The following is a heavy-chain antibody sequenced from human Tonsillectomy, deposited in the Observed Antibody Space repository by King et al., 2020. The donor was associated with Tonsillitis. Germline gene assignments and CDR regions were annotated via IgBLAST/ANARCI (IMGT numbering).Heavy chain of an antibody. CDR2: ISYDGSYK. J-gene: IGHJ4*02. CDR3: AKDEWIQLWLDY. CDR1: RFTFSSYG. Sequence: VQLVESGGGVVQPGRSLRLSCAASRFTFSSYGMHWVRQAPGKGLEWVAIISYDGSYKYYADSVKGRFTISRDNSENTLYLEMNSLRPEDTAMYYCAKDEWIQLWLDYWGQGTLVTVSS. D-gene: IGHD5-18*01. V-gene: IGHV3-30*18.